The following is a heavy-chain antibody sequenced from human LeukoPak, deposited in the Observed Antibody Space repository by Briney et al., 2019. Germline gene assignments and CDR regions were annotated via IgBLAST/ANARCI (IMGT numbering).Heavy chain of an antibody. CDR3: ANGLSPDY. J-gene: IGHJ4*02. CDR1: GFTLSSNH. V-gene: IGHV3-66*01. Sequence: PGGSLRLSCAASGFTLSSNHMSWVRQAPGKGLEWVSVIYSGGSTYYADSVKGRFTISRDDSKNTLYLQMNSLRDEDTALYYCANGLSPDYWGQENLVTVSS. CDR2: IYSGGST. D-gene: IGHD4/OR15-4a*01.